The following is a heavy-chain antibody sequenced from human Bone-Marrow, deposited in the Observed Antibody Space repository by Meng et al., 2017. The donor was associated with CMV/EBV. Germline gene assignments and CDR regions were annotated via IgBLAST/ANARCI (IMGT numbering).Heavy chain of an antibody. CDR3: ARSLNSWYFDL. Sequence: QVWLQESGPGQVKPSETLSLTCSVSGDSMKSYYWGWVRQPPGKGLEWLGHIYYSRSTNYNPSLKSRLTMSAVTSKNQFSLSLSFVTAEDTAVYYCARSLNSWYFDLWGRGTLVTVSS. V-gene: IGHV4-59*01. CDR1: GDSMKSYY. J-gene: IGHJ2*01. CDR2: IYYSRST. D-gene: IGHD4-23*01.